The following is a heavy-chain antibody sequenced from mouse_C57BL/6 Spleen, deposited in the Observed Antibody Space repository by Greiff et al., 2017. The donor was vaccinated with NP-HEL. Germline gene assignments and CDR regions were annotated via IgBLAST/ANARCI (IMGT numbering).Heavy chain of an antibody. V-gene: IGHV7-3*01. CDR3: ARYMGGYFDV. J-gene: IGHJ1*03. CDR1: GFTFTDYY. Sequence: EVKLMESGGGLVQPGGSLSLSCAASGFTFTDYYMSWVRQPPGKALEWLGFIRNKANGYTTEYSASVKGRFTIARDNSQRILYLQMNALRAEDSSTYYGARYMGGYFDVWGTGTTVTVSS. CDR2: IRNKANGYTT.